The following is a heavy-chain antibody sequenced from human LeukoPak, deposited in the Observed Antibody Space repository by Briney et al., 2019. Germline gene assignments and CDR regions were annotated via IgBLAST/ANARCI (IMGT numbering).Heavy chain of an antibody. D-gene: IGHD6-13*01. V-gene: IGHV3-23*01. CDR3: AKVLDGSSSPPLDS. J-gene: IGHJ4*02. Sequence: GGSLRLSCAASGFTFSTYAVTWVRQAPGKGLEWVSTISGSGDSTYYADSVKGRFTISRDNSKNTLYLQMNSLRAEDTAVYYCAKVLDGSSSPPLDSWGQGTLVTVSS. CDR2: ISGSGDST. CDR1: GFTFSTYA.